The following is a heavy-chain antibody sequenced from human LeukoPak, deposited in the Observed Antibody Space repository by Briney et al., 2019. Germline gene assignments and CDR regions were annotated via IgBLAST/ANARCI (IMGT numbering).Heavy chain of an antibody. CDR1: AYSISSGYY. CDR3: ATTSYYYDSPDY. Sequence: SETLSLTCTVSAYSISSGYYWGWIRQPPGKGLEWIGSIYYSWDTYYNPSLKSRVTISVDTSKNQFSLKLSSVTAADTAVYYCATTSYYYDSPDYWGQGTLVTVSS. V-gene: IGHV4-38-2*02. CDR2: IYYSWDT. D-gene: IGHD3-22*01. J-gene: IGHJ4*02.